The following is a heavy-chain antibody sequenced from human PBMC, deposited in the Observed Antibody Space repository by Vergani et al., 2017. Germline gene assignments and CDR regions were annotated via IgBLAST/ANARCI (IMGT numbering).Heavy chain of an antibody. D-gene: IGHD1-26*01. V-gene: IGHV5-51*01. Sequence: EVQLVQSGAEVKKPGESLKISCKGSGYSFTSYWIGWVRQMPGKGLEWMGIIYPGDSDTRYSTSFQGQVTISADKSISTAYLQWSSLKASDTAMYYCARPRIVGATESVFFDYWGQGTLVTVSS. CDR2: IYPGDSDT. J-gene: IGHJ4*02. CDR1: GYSFTSYW. CDR3: ARPRIVGATESVFFDY.